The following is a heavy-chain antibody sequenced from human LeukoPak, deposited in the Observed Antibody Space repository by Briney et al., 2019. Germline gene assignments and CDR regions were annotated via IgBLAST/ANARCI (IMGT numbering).Heavy chain of an antibody. CDR2: ISYDGSNK. J-gene: IGHJ4*02. V-gene: IGHV3-30*03. Sequence: GGSLRLSCATSGFTFSSYGMHWVRQAPGKGLEWVAVISYDGSNKYYADSVKGRFTISRDNSKNTLYLQMNSLREEDTAVYYCARVAVGAAAGDYWGQGTLVTVSS. CDR1: GFTFSSYG. D-gene: IGHD2-15*01. CDR3: ARVAVGAAAGDY.